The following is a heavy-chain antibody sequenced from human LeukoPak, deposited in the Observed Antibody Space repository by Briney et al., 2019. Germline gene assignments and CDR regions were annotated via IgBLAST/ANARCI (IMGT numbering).Heavy chain of an antibody. V-gene: IGHV3-74*01. CDR1: GFIFSSYW. Sequence: PGRSLRLPCAASGFIFSSYWMHWVRKAPGKGLVGVSRINSDGSSTSYADSVKGRFTISRDNAKNTLYLQMNSLRAEDTAVSYCARSGAYSDFGYWGQGTLVTVSP. J-gene: IGHJ4*02. CDR2: INSDGSST. D-gene: IGHD4-11*01. CDR3: ARSGAYSDFGY.